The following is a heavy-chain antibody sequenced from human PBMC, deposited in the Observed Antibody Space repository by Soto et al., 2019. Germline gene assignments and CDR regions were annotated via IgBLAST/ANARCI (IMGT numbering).Heavy chain of an antibody. Sequence: ASVKVSCKASGYTFTSYYMHWVRQAPGQGLEWMGIINPSGGSTSYAQKFQGRVTMTRDTSTSTVYMELSSLRSEDTAVYYCARELVRYYDCGGYHDAFAISGRGTIVIGSS. CDR1: GYTFTSYY. J-gene: IGHJ3*02. CDR3: ARELVRYYDCGGYHDAFAI. CDR2: INPSGGST. V-gene: IGHV1-46*01. D-gene: IGHD3-22*01.